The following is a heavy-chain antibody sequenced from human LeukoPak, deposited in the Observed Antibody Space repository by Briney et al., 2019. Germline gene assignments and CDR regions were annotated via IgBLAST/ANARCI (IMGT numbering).Heavy chain of an antibody. CDR2: ISGSGGST. CDR1: GFTFSSYA. Sequence: GGPLRLSCAASGFTFSSYAMSWVRQAPGKGLEWVSAISGSGGSTYYEDSVKGRFTISRDNSKNTLYLQMNSLRAEDTAVYYCAKIGLGDLFDYWGQGTLVTVSS. J-gene: IGHJ4*02. CDR3: AKIGLGDLFDY. V-gene: IGHV3-23*01. D-gene: IGHD3-10*01.